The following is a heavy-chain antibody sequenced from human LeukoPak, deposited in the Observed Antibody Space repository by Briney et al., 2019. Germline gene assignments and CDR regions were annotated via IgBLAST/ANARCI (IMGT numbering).Heavy chain of an antibody. CDR3: ATGRDSGSYPRLYFDY. J-gene: IGHJ4*02. Sequence: SVKVSCRASGGTFSSYAISWVRQAPGQGLEWMGGIIPIFGTANYAQKFQGRVTITADESTSTAYMELRSLRSEDTAVYYCATGRDSGSYPRLYFDYWGQGTLVTVSS. V-gene: IGHV1-69*13. CDR2: IIPIFGTA. D-gene: IGHD1-26*01. CDR1: GGTFSSYA.